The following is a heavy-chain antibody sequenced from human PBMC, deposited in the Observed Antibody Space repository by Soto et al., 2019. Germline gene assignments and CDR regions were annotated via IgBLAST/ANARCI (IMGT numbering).Heavy chain of an antibody. J-gene: IGHJ4*02. CDR3: AREGSSGWYYDD. CDR1: GFTFSSYG. V-gene: IGHV3-33*01. D-gene: IGHD6-19*01. CDR2: IWYDGSNK. Sequence: QVQLVESGGGVVQPGRSLRLSCAASGFTFSSYGMHWVRQAPGKGLEWVAVIWYDGSNKYYADSVKGRFTISRDNSKNTLYLQMNSLRAEDTAVYYCAREGSSGWYYDDWGQGTLVTVSS.